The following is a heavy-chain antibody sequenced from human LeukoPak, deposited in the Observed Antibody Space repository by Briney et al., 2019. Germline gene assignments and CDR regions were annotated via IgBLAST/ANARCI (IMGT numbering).Heavy chain of an antibody. Sequence: PSETLSLTCTVSGGSISSYYWSWIRQPPGKGLEWIGYIYYSGSTNYNPSLKSRVTISVDTSKNQFSLKLSSVTAADTAVYYCARHVSSSWYRVRNNWFDPWGQGTLVTVSS. CDR1: GGSISSYY. J-gene: IGHJ5*02. D-gene: IGHD6-13*01. CDR2: IYYSGST. V-gene: IGHV4-59*01. CDR3: ARHVSSSWYRVRNNWFDP.